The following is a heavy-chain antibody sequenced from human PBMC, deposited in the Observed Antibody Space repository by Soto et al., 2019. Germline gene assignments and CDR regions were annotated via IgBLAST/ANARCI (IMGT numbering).Heavy chain of an antibody. CDR2: ISVSGGSK. CDR3: ANEKGWPTRPFDX. Sequence: GESLKISCAASGFTFSSYAMSWVRQAPGKGVELVSAISVSGGSKYYSDSVKGRFTISRENSKNTLYLQMNSLRAEDTAVYYCANEKGWPTRPFDXWGQGSLVTGS. CDR1: GFTFSSYA. D-gene: IGHD6-6*01. V-gene: IGHV3-23*01. J-gene: IGHJ4*02.